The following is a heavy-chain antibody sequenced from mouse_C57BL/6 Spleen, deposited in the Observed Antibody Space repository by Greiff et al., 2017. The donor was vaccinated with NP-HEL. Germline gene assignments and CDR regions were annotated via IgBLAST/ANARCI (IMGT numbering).Heavy chain of an antibody. CDR2: IDPNSGGT. CDR3: AREDYDVLWFAY. CDR1: GYTFTSYW. J-gene: IGHJ3*01. Sequence: VKQSCKAPGYTFTSYWMHWVKQRPGRGLEWIGRIDPNSGGTKYNEKFKSKATLTVDKPSSTAYMQLSSLTSEDSAVYYCAREDYDVLWFAYWGQGTLVTVSA. V-gene: IGHV1-72*01. D-gene: IGHD2-4*01.